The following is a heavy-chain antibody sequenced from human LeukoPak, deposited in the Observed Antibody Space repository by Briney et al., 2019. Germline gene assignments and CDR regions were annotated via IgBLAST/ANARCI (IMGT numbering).Heavy chain of an antibody. CDR1: GFTFGSFA. CDR3: ARDGSWGDYQFYFYMDV. J-gene: IGHJ6*03. CDR2: ISASGHYI. D-gene: IGHD2-2*01. V-gene: IGHV3-23*01. Sequence: SGGSRRLSCEASGFTFGSFAMSWVRQAPGKGLEWLSGISASGHYIYYADSVKGRFTISRDNSKNTLYIEMNSLRAEDTAVYYCARDGSWGDYQFYFYMDVWGKGTTVTVSS.